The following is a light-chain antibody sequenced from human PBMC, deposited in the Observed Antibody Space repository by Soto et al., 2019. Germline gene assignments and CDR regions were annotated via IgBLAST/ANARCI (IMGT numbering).Light chain of an antibody. Sequence: EIVLTQSPATLSLSPGERATLYCRASQSLSSNFLAWYQQKPGQPPRLLIYDSSTRATGSPDRFSGSGSGTDFTLTLSRLEPEDFAVYYCQQSGSSPPTFGQGTKVDI. CDR2: DSS. CDR1: QSLSSNF. CDR3: QQSGSSPPT. V-gene: IGKV3-20*01. J-gene: IGKJ1*01.